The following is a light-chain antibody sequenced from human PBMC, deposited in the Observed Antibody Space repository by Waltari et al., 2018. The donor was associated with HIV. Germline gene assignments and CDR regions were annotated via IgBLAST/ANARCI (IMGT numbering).Light chain of an antibody. V-gene: IGKV1-NL1*01. J-gene: IGKJ1*01. CDR2: GAS. CDR3: QQYYSTPQT. CDR1: QGISNS. Sequence: DIQMTQSPSSLSASVGDRVTITCRASQGISNSLAWYQQKPGKAPNLRLSGASRLESGVPSRFSGSGSGTEYTLTISSLQPEDFATYYCQQYYSTPQTFGQGTKVEIK.